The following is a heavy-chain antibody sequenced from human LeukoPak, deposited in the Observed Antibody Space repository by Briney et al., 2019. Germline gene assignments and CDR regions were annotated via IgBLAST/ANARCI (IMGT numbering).Heavy chain of an antibody. CDR3: ARTLSEYSSSSLGY. CDR1: GGSISSYY. J-gene: IGHJ4*02. V-gene: IGHV4-59*01. Sequence: SETLSLTCTVSGGSISSYYWSWIRQPPGKGLEWIGYIYYSGSTNYTPSLNSRVTISVDTSKNQSSLKLSSVTAADTAVYYCARTLSEYSSSSLGYWGQGTLVTVSS. CDR2: IYYSGST. D-gene: IGHD6-6*01.